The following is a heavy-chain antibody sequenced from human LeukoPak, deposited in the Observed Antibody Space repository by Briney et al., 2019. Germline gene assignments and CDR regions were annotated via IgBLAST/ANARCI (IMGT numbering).Heavy chain of an antibody. Sequence: SETLSLTCIVSGYSIISDYFWGWVRQPPGKGPEWIGSIFHSESVYYNPSLKSRVTISIDPSKNRFSLKLTSVTAADTAIYYCARVVASTSIDSWGQGTLVTVSS. J-gene: IGHJ4*02. V-gene: IGHV4-38-2*02. CDR3: ARVVASTSIDS. CDR2: IFHSESV. CDR1: GYSIISDYF. D-gene: IGHD2-15*01.